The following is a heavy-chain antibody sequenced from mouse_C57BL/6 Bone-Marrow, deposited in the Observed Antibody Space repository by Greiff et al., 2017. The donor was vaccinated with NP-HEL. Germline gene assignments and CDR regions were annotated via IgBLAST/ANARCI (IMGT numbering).Heavy chain of an antibody. D-gene: IGHD2-2*01. CDR1: GFSLTSYG. Sequence: QVQLQQSGPGLVQPSQSLSITCTVSGFSLTSYGVHWVRQSPGKGLEWLGVIWSGGSTDYNAAFISRLSISKDNSKSQVFFKMNSLQADDTAIYYCARNLVYGYDVGRYAMDYWGQGTSVTVSS. J-gene: IGHJ4*01. CDR3: ARNLVYGYDVGRYAMDY. V-gene: IGHV2-2*01. CDR2: IWSGGST.